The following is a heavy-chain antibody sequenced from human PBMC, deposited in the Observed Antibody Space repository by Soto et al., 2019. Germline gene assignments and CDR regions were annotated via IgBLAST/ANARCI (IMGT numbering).Heavy chain of an antibody. Sequence: ASVKVSCKASGYTFTSYDINWVRQATGQGLEWMGWMNPNSGNTGYAQKLQGRVTMTTDTSTSTAYMELRSLRSDDTAVYYCARGPGYEVDYWGQGTLVTVSS. CDR3: ARGPGYEVDY. D-gene: IGHD2-2*01. J-gene: IGHJ4*02. CDR2: MNPNSGNT. CDR1: GYTFTSYD. V-gene: IGHV1-8*01.